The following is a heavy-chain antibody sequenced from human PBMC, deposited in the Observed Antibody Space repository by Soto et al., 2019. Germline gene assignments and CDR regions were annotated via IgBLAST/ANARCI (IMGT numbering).Heavy chain of an antibody. CDR3: ARTFWSGYFNFDY. Sequence: ASVKVSCKAFGYTFTGYYMHWVRQAPGQGLEWMGWINPNSGGTNYAQKFQGRVTMTRDTSISTAYMELSRLRSDDTAVYYCARTFWSGYFNFDYWGQGTLVPVSS. CDR1: GYTFTGYY. D-gene: IGHD3-3*01. V-gene: IGHV1-2*02. CDR2: INPNSGGT. J-gene: IGHJ4*02.